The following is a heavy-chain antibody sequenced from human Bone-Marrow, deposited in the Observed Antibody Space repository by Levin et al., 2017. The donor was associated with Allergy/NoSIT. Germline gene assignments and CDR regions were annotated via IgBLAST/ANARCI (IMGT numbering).Heavy chain of an antibody. CDR1: GGSISDSH. J-gene: IGHJ6*04. D-gene: IGHD3-10*01. CDR3: ARDVCAEGRSCFYMDV. CDR2: IYYTGIT. Sequence: SETLSLSCTVSGGSISDSHWTWIRQPPGKGLEWIGYIYYTGITAYNPSLKSRVTMSLDTSKNQFSMDLTSVTAADTAVYYCARDVCAEGRSCFYMDVWAKGITVTVSS. V-gene: IGHV4-59*01.